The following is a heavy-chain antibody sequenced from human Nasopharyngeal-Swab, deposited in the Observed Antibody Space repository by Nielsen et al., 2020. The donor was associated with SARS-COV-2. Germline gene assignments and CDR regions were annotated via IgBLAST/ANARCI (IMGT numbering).Heavy chain of an antibody. D-gene: IGHD2-15*01. CDR1: GYTFTSYY. Sequence: VKVSCKASGYTFTSYYMHWVRQAPGQGLEWMGIINPSGGSTSYAQKFQGRVTMTRDTSTSTVYMELSSLRSEDTAVYYCAREYGSTTWNNWFDPWGQGTLVTVSS. V-gene: IGHV1-46*01. CDR2: INPSGGST. J-gene: IGHJ5*02. CDR3: AREYGSTTWNNWFDP.